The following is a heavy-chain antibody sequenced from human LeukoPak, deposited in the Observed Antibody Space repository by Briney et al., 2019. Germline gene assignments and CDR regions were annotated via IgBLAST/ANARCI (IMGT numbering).Heavy chain of an antibody. CDR1: GYTFTGYY. D-gene: IGHD2-2*02. Sequence: GASVKVSCKASGYTFTGYYMHWVRQAPGQGLEWMGWINPNSGGTNYAQKFQGKVTMTRDTSISTAYMELSRLRSDDTAVYYCARSIRRAPRYCSSTSCYSGIGYWGQGTLVTVSS. CDR3: ARSIRRAPRYCSSTSCYSGIGY. CDR2: INPNSGGT. V-gene: IGHV1-2*02. J-gene: IGHJ4*02.